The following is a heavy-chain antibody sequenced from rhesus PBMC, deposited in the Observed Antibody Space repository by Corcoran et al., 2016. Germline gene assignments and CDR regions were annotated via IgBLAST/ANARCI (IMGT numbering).Heavy chain of an antibody. J-gene: IGHJ4*01. V-gene: IGHV5-2*01. CDR3: ATLLPGNVAY. Sequence: EVQLVQSGVEVKRPGESLKISCKTSGYSSTSYWISWVRQIPAKGLEWMGAIVPSDSDTGYSPSLQGQVTISADKSISTAYLQWSSLRASDTATYYCATLLPGNVAYWGQGVLVTVSS. D-gene: IGHD2-15*01. CDR2: IVPSDSDT. CDR1: GYSSTSYW.